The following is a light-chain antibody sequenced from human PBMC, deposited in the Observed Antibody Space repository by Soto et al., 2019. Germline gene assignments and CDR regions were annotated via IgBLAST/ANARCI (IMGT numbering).Light chain of an antibody. Sequence: QSALTQPASVSGSPGQSITISCTGTSSDVGGYNFVSWYQQHPGKAPKLMIYEVINRPSGVSNRFSGSKSGNTASLTISGLQAEDEADYYCSSYTTSSTPGVVFGGGTQLTVL. V-gene: IGLV2-14*01. J-gene: IGLJ2*01. CDR3: SSYTTSSTPGVV. CDR2: EVI. CDR1: SSDVGGYNF.